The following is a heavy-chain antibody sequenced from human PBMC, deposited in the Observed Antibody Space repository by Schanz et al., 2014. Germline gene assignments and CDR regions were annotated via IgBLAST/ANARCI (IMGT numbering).Heavy chain of an antibody. D-gene: IGHD3-16*01. CDR2: MSGSGSTA. CDR1: GFTFNNYG. V-gene: IGHV3-23*01. J-gene: IGHJ5*01. Sequence: EVQLLESGGGVVQPGRSLRLSCVASGFTFNNYGMHWVRQAPGKGLEWVSGMSGSGSTADYADSVKGRFTISRDNSRKTLYLQMNSLRADDTAVYYCAKDLYNYGIFDSWGQGTLVTVSS. CDR3: AKDLYNYGIFDS.